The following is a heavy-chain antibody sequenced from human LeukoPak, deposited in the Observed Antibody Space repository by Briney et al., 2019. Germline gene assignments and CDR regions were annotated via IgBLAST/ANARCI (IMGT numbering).Heavy chain of an antibody. V-gene: IGHV4-38-2*02. J-gene: IGHJ5*02. CDR2: IYHSGST. Sequence: SETLSLTCSVSGYSISSDYYWGWIRQPPGKGLEWIGSIYHSGSTYYNPSLKSRVRISIDTSKNQFSLKLSSVTAADTAVSYCARDGSPRGGPFDPWGQGTLVTVSS. CDR1: GYSISSDYY. D-gene: IGHD2-15*01. CDR3: ARDGSPRGGPFDP.